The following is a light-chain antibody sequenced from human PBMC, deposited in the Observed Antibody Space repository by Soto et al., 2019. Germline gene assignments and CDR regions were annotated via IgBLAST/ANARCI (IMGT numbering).Light chain of an antibody. Sequence: QSALTQPASVSGSPGLSITISCTGTSSDIGGYNYVSWYQQHPGKAPKVLIYEVSNRPSGVSNRFSGSKSGSTASLTISGLQAEDEADYYCSSYRSSSTPVVFGGGTKVTVL. CDR3: SSYRSSSTPVV. J-gene: IGLJ2*01. V-gene: IGLV2-14*01. CDR1: SSDIGGYNY. CDR2: EVS.